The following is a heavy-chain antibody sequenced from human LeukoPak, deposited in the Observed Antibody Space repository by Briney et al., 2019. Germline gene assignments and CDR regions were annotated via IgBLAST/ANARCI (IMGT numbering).Heavy chain of an antibody. Sequence: QPGGSLRLSCAASGFTFSSYAMSWVRQAPGKGLEWVPAISSSGGSTYYADSVKGRFTISRDNSKNTLYLQMNSLRAEDTAVYYCARDTPYCGGDCYDWFDPWGQGTLVTVSS. CDR2: ISSSGGST. D-gene: IGHD2-21*02. V-gene: IGHV3-23*01. CDR3: ARDTPYCGGDCYDWFDP. J-gene: IGHJ5*02. CDR1: GFTFSSYA.